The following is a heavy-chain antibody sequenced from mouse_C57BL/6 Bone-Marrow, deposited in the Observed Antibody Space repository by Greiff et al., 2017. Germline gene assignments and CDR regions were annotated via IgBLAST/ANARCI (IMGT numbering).Heavy chain of an antibody. V-gene: IGHV3-6*01. Sequence: DVQLQESGPGLVKPSQSLSLTCSATGYSITSGYYWNWIRQFPGNKLEWMGYIRYDGSNNYNPSLKNRTSLTRDTSTNQFFLKLNSVTTEDTAAYYCAREGDNYSSSGWYFDVWGTGTTVTGSS. J-gene: IGHJ1*03. CDR3: AREGDNYSSSGWYFDV. CDR2: IRYDGSN. D-gene: IGHD1-1*01. CDR1: GYSITSGYY.